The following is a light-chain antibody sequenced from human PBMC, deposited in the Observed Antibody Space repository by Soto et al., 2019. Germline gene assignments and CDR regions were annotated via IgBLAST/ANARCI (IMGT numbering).Light chain of an antibody. CDR1: QSIRHY. CDR2: AAS. J-gene: IGKJ3*01. V-gene: IGKV1-27*01. Sequence: DIQMTQSPSSLSASVGDRVTITCRASQSIRHYLAWYQQKPGKVPKLLIYAASTLQSGVPSRFSGSGSGTDFTLTISSLQPEDVATYYCQKYNRAPFTFGPGTKVDIK. CDR3: QKYNRAPFT.